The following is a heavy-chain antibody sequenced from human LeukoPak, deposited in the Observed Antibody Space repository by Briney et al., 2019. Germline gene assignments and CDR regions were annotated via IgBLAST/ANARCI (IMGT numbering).Heavy chain of an antibody. Sequence: GGSLRLSCAASGFSFSSYAMHWVRQAPGKGLEWVALISYEGSNKYYADSVKGRFTISRDNSKNTLYLQMNSLRAEDTAVYYCARGRNYYDSSGYFDYWGQGTLVTVSS. CDR3: ARGRNYYDSSGYFDY. D-gene: IGHD3-22*01. CDR2: ISYEGSNK. CDR1: GFSFSSYA. V-gene: IGHV3-30-3*01. J-gene: IGHJ4*02.